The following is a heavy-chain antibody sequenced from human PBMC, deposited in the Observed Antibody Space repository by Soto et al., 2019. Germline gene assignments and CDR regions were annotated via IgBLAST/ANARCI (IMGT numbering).Heavy chain of an antibody. CDR3: ARGQDIVVVPAALSYYYYYYGMDV. CDR1: GGTFSSYA. D-gene: IGHD2-2*01. J-gene: IGHJ6*02. CDR2: IIPIFGTA. V-gene: IGHV1-69*13. Sequence: ASVKVSCKASGGTFSSYAISWVRQAPGQGLEWMGGIIPIFGTANYAQKFQGRVTITADESTSTAYMELSSLRSEDTAVYYCARGQDIVVVPAALSYYYYYYGMDVWGQGTTVTVSS.